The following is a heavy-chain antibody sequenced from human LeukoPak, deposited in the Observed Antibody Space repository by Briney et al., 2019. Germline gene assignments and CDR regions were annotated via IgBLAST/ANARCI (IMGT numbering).Heavy chain of an antibody. CDR3: AKDLIDILTGYSHYYGMDV. J-gene: IGHJ6*04. CDR1: GFTFSSYG. CDR2: ISYDGSNK. V-gene: IGHV3-30*18. D-gene: IGHD3-9*01. Sequence: GGSLRLSCAASGFTFSSYGMHWVRQAPGKGLEWVAVISYDGSNKYYADSAKGRFTISRDNSKNTLYLQMNSLRAEDTAVYYCAKDLIDILTGYSHYYGMDVWGKGTTVTVSS.